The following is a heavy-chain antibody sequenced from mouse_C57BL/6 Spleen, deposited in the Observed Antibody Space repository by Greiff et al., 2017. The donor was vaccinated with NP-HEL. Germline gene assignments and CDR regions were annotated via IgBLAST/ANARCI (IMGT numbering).Heavy chain of an antibody. CDR2: IDPSDSYP. D-gene: IGHD2-2*01. J-gene: IGHJ1*03. CDR1: GYTFTSYW. Sequence: QVQLQQPGAELVKPGASVKLSCKASGYTFTSYWMQWVKQRPGQGLEWIGEIDPSDSYPNYNQKFKGKATLTVDTSSSTAYMQLSSLTSEDSAVYYCARILWLRRWYFDVWGTGTTVTVSA. V-gene: IGHV1-50*01. CDR3: ARILWLRRWYFDV.